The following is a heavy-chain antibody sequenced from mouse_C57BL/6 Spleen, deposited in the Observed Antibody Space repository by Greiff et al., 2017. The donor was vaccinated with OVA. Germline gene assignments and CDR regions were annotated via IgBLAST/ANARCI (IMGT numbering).Heavy chain of an antibody. CDR1: GFNFKDYY. CDR3: AYYYDSSYAWFAY. Sequence: VQLQQSGAELVKPGASVKFSCTASGFNFKDYYMHWVKQRTEQGLEWIGRIDPEDGETKYAPKFQGKATITADTSSNTAYLQLSSLTSEDTAVYYCAYYYDSSYAWFAYWGQGTLVTVSA. V-gene: IGHV14-2*01. J-gene: IGHJ3*01. D-gene: IGHD1-1*01. CDR2: IDPEDGET.